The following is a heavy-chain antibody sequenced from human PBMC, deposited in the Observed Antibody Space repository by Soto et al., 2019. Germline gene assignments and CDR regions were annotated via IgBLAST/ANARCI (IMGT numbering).Heavy chain of an antibody. Sequence: GGSLRLSCAASGFTFSSYGMHWVRQAPGKGLEWVAVIWCDGSNKYYADSVKGRFTISRDNSKNTLYLQMNSLRAEDTAVYYCAGGREELLVDYWGQGTLVTVSS. CDR2: IWCDGSNK. CDR1: GFTFSSYG. J-gene: IGHJ4*02. D-gene: IGHD1-26*01. CDR3: AGGREELLVDY. V-gene: IGHV3-33*01.